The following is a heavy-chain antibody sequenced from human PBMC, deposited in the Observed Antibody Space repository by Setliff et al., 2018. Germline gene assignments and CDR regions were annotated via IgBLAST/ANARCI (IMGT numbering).Heavy chain of an antibody. CDR1: GYTFTSYA. CDR3: ARVSITMVRGVIISYYYYGMDV. CDR2: INTNTGNP. J-gene: IGHJ6*02. V-gene: IGHV7-4-1*02. D-gene: IGHD3-10*01. Sequence: GASVKVSCKASGYTFTSYAMNWVRQAPGQGLEWMGWINTNTGNPTYAQGFTGRFVFSLDTSVSTAYLQISSLKAEDTAVYYYARVSITMVRGVIISYYYYGMDVWGQGTTVTVSS.